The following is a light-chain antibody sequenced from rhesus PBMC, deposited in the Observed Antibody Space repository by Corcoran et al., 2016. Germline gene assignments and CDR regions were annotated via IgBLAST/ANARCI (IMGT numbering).Light chain of an antibody. J-gene: IGKJ2*01. V-gene: IGKV1-37*01. CDR1: QGISSY. CDR3: QQYNRDPYR. CDR2: YAS. Sequence: DIQMTQSPSPLSASVGDRVTITCRASQGISSYLAWYQQKPGKAPKPLIYYASNLASGGPARFSGSGAGTEFTLTISSLQPEEFAAYYCQQYNRDPYRFGQGTKVEIK.